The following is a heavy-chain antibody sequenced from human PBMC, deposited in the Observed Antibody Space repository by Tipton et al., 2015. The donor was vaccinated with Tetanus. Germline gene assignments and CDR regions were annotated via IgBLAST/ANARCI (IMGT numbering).Heavy chain of an antibody. V-gene: IGHV3-9*01. J-gene: IGHJ3*01. D-gene: IGHD3-16*01. CDR2: ISWSSGVF. CDR1: GFIFDDYA. Sequence: SLRLSCAASGFIFDDYAMHWVRQAPGKGLEWVSGISWSSGVFAYADSVKGRFTISRDNAKNSLYLEMNSLRTEDTAFYYCTKTLFPGGGTLGILGSFDLWAKGTLV. CDR3: TKTLFPGGGTLGILGSFDL.